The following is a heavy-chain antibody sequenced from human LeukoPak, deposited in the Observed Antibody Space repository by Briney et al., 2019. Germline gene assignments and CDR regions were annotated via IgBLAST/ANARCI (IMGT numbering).Heavy chain of an antibody. CDR2: ISSSGSTI. CDR3: ARDRVVVVPAAISYYYYYYGMDV. D-gene: IGHD2-2*02. V-gene: IGHV3-11*01. J-gene: IGHJ6*02. Sequence: GGSLRLSCAASGFTFSGYYMSWIRQAPGKGLEWASYISSSGSTIYYADSVKGRFTISRDDAKNSLYLQMNSLRAEDTAVYYCARDRVVVVPAAISYYYYYYGMDVWGQGTTVTVSS. CDR1: GFTFSGYY.